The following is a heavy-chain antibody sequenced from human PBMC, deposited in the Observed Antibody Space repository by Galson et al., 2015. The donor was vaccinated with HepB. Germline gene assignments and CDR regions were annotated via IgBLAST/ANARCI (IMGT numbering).Heavy chain of an antibody. Sequence: SLRLSCAASGFTFSSYGMHWVRQAPGKGLEWVAVIWYDGSNKYYADSVKGRFTISRDNSKNTLYLQMNSLRAEDTAVYYCARDLYSYGLNWFDPWGQGTLVTVSS. CDR1: GFTFSSYG. V-gene: IGHV3-33*01. D-gene: IGHD5-18*01. CDR2: IWYDGSNK. J-gene: IGHJ5*02. CDR3: ARDLYSYGLNWFDP.